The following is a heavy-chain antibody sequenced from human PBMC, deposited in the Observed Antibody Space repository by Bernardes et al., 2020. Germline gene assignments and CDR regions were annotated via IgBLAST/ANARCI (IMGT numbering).Heavy chain of an antibody. D-gene: IGHD3-10*01. CDR3: AGGHYSV. Sequence: VRSLRPSCAASGFTLNSVYMTWVRQAPGKGLEWVSNIKQDENQKYYVDSVKGRFTISTDSAKNTLYLQMNSLRVEDTAMYYCAGGHYSVWGQGTMVTVSS. J-gene: IGHJ3*01. CDR2: IKQDENQK. V-gene: IGHV3-7*03. CDR1: GFTLNSVY.